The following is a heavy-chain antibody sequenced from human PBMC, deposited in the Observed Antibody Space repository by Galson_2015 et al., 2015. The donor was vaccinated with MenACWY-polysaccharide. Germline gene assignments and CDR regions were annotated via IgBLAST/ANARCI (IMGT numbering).Heavy chain of an antibody. Sequence: SLRLSCAASGFNFKDYNMNWVRQAPGKGLEWVATITNTQTRLYYADSVKGRFTISRDNANNSLSLQMNSLRAEDTAVYYCARERWVRGVFFDQWGQGTLVTVSS. CDR3: ARERWVRGVFFDQ. CDR2: ITNTQTRL. D-gene: IGHD3-10*01. J-gene: IGHJ4*02. CDR1: GFNFKDYN. V-gene: IGHV3-21*01.